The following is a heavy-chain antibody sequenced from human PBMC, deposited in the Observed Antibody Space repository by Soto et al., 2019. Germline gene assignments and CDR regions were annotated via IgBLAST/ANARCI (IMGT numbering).Heavy chain of an antibody. V-gene: IGHV3-74*01. Sequence: GGSLRLSCAASGFTFTNYWMHWVRQAPGKGLVWVSRINSDGSTTDYAGSVNGRITISRDNAMNTLYLQMNSPRAEDTAVYYCASMCRYSYGYYFYGIDVWGQGTTVTVSS. J-gene: IGHJ6*02. D-gene: IGHD5-18*01. CDR2: INSDGSTT. CDR3: ASMCRYSYGYYFYGIDV. CDR1: GFTFTNYW.